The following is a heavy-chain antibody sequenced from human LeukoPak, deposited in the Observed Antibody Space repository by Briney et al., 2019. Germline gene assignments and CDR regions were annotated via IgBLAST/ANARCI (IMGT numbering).Heavy chain of an antibody. J-gene: IGHJ4*02. CDR2: IIPIFGTA. CDR3: ASGWDTVTTFGVY. Sequence: SVKVSCKASGGTFSSYAISWVRQAPGQGLEWMGGIIPIFGTANYAQKFQGRVTITADESTSTAYMELSSLRSEDTAVYHCASGWDTVTTFGVYWGQGTLVTVSS. V-gene: IGHV1-69*01. CDR1: GGTFSSYA. D-gene: IGHD4-17*01.